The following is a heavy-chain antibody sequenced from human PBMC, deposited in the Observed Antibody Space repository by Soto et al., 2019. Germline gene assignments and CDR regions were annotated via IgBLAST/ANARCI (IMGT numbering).Heavy chain of an antibody. CDR3: ASKAACGGDCYAFYS. J-gene: IGHJ4*02. Sequence: QVYLGQSGAEVKKPGSSVKISCKASGGIFSSNTINWVRQAAGQGLEWMGGIIPLFVTANYAEKFQGRVTITADKFKKTEYMELTSLRSEDTAVYYCASKAACGGDCYAFYSWGQGTLVTVSS. CDR1: GGIFSSNT. D-gene: IGHD2-21*02. CDR2: IIPLFVTA. V-gene: IGHV1-69*06.